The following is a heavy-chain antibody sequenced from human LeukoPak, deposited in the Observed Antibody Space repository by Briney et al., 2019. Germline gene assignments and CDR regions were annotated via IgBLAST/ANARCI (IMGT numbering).Heavy chain of an antibody. J-gene: IGHJ2*01. CDR2: IYYSGST. CDR3: ASPSDPGYWYFDL. Sequence: MPSETLSLTCSVSGGSISSSSFYWGWIRQPPGKGLEWIGSIYYSGSTYYNPSLKSRVTISVDTSKNQFSLKLSSVTAADTAVYYCASPSDPGYWYFDLWGRGTLVTVSS. CDR1: GGSISSSSFY. V-gene: IGHV4-39*01. D-gene: IGHD1-14*01.